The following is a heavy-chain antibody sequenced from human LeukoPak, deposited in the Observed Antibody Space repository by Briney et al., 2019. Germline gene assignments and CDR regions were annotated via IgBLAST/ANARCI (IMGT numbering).Heavy chain of an antibody. D-gene: IGHD5-12*01. CDR1: GGTFSTYE. Sequence: SVKVSCKVSGGTFSTYEINCVRQAPGQGLEWMGGLTPIFGTANYAQKFQGRVKITADESTSTGCMELSSLTSEDTAVYYCARPEVATTYFDFWGQGTLVTVSS. J-gene: IGHJ4*02. V-gene: IGHV1-69*01. CDR3: ARPEVATTYFDF. CDR2: LTPIFGTA.